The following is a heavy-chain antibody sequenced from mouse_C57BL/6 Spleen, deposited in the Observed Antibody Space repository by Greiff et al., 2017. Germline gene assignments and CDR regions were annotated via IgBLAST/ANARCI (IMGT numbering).Heavy chain of an antibody. J-gene: IGHJ2*01. Sequence: QVQLKESGAELVKPGASVKISCKASGYAFSSYGMNWVKQRPGKGLEWIGQIYPGDGATNYNGKFQGKATLTADKSSITAYMQLSSLASEDSAVYFCARGGDSKGFDYWGQGTTLTVSS. V-gene: IGHV1-80*01. CDR2: IYPGDGAT. CDR3: ARGGDSKGFDY. D-gene: IGHD2-5*01. CDR1: GYAFSSYG.